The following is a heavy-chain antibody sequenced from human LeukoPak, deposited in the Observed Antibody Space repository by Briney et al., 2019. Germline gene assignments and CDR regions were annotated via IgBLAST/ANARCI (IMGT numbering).Heavy chain of an antibody. CDR3: ARDRRGSGYSYGYYFDY. Sequence: ASVKVSCKASGGTFSSYATSWVRQAPGQGLEWMGWISAYNGNTNYAQKLQGRVTMTTDTSTSTAYMELRSLRSDDTAVYYCARDRRGSGYSYGYYFDYWGQGTLVTVSS. V-gene: IGHV1-18*01. J-gene: IGHJ4*02. CDR1: GGTFSSYA. CDR2: ISAYNGNT. D-gene: IGHD5-18*01.